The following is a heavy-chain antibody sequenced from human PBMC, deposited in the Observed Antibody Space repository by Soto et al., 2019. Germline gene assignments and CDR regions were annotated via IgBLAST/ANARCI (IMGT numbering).Heavy chain of an antibody. CDR3: ARRQCRAGYSGGSCYNKYNWFDP. CDR2: ISAYNGNT. CDR1: GYTFTSYG. D-gene: IGHD2-15*01. Sequence: QVQLVQSGAEVKKPGASVKVSCKASGYTFTSYGIIWVRQAPGQGLEWMGWISAYNGNTNYAQKLQGRVTMTTDTSTSTAYMELRSLRSDDTAVYYCARRQCRAGYSGGSCYNKYNWFDPWGQGTLVTVSS. V-gene: IGHV1-18*01. J-gene: IGHJ5*02.